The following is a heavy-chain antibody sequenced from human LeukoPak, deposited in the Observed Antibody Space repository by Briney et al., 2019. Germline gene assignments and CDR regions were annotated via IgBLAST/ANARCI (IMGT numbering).Heavy chain of an antibody. CDR2: ISWDGGST. J-gene: IGHJ4*02. CDR1: GFTFDDHA. CDR3: AKDKDYSGSYRFDY. V-gene: IGHV3-43D*03. D-gene: IGHD1-26*01. Sequence: GGSLRLSCAASGFTFDDHAMHWVRQAPGKGLEWVSLISWDGGSTYYADSVKGRFTISRDNSKNSLYLQMNSLRAEDTALYYCAKDKDYSGSYRFDYWGQGTLVTVSS.